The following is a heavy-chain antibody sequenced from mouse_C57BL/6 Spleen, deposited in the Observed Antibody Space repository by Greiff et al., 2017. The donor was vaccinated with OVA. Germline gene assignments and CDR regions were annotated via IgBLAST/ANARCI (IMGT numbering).Heavy chain of an antibody. D-gene: IGHD2-4*01. CDR2: LSNGGGST. V-gene: IGHV5-12*01. CDR3: ARLSYDYDFDV. Sequence: EVHLVESGGGLVQPGGSLKLSCAASGFTFSDYYMYWVRQTPEKRLEWVAYLSNGGGSTYYPDTVKGRFTISRDNAKNTLYLQMSRLKSEDTAMYYCARLSYDYDFDVWGTGTTVTVSS. CDR1: GFTFSDYY. J-gene: IGHJ1*03.